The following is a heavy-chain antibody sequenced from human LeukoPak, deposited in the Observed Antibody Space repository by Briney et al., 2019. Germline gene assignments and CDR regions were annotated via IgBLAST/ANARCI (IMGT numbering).Heavy chain of an antibody. Sequence: GGSLRLSCTASGFSFSGHWMHWARQLPGKGLVWVSRISPTGSTTSYADSVKGRFTVSRDNAKNTLYLQVNNLRAEDTAVYYCARELSQIVWGGLDYGGQGTLVSVSS. J-gene: IGHJ4*02. V-gene: IGHV3-74*01. CDR3: ARELSQIVWGGLDY. CDR2: ISPTGSTT. CDR1: GFSFSGHW. D-gene: IGHD2-21*01.